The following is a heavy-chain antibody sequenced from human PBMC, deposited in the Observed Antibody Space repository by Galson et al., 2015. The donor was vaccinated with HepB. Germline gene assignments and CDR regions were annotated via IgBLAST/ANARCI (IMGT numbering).Heavy chain of an antibody. Sequence: SVKVSCKASGYTFTSYAMHWVRQAPGQRLEWMGWINAGNGNTKYSQKFQGRVTITRDTSASTAYMELSSLRSEDTAVYYCAREWDGYGGLNFDYWGQGTLVTVSS. J-gene: IGHJ4*02. V-gene: IGHV1-3*01. CDR1: GYTFTSYA. CDR3: AREWDGYGGLNFDY. D-gene: IGHD1-1*01. CDR2: INAGNGNT.